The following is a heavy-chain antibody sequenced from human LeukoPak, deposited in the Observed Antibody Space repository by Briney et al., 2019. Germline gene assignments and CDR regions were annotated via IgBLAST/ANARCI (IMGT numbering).Heavy chain of an antibody. Sequence: GGSLRLSCAASGFAFSSYWMTWVRQALVKGLEWVASIKQDGSEKYYLDSVRGRFTISRDNAKNSLYLQVNSLRAEDTAEYYCARGRGGLDIWGQGTTVTVSS. V-gene: IGHV3-7*01. CDR3: ARGRGGLDI. CDR1: GFAFSSYW. D-gene: IGHD2-15*01. CDR2: IKQDGSEK. J-gene: IGHJ3*02.